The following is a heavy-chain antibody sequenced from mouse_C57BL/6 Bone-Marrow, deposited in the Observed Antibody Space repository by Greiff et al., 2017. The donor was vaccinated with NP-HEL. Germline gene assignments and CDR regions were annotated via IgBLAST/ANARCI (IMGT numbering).Heavy chain of an antibody. V-gene: IGHV1-81*01. J-gene: IGHJ3*01. CDR3: ERFSYAY. CDR1: GYTFTSYG. Sequence: VQGVESGAELARPGASVKLSCKASGYTFTSYGISWVKQSPGQGLEWIGEIYPSSGNTFYNEKFKGKATLTADKSSSTAYMELRSLTSEGSAVYFCERFSYAYWGQGTLVTVSA. CDR2: IYPSSGNT.